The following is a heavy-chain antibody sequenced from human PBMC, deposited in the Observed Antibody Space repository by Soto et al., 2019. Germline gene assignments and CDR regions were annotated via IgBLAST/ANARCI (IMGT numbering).Heavy chain of an antibody. J-gene: IGHJ5*02. D-gene: IGHD6-13*01. CDR3: ASTPAGGSRSIWFDT. V-gene: IGHV4-59*01. CDR2: IYYSGST. Sequence: PSETLSLTCTGSGGSISSYYWSWSRQPPGKGLEWIGYIYYSGSTNYNPSLKSRVTISVDTSNNQFSLKLSSVTATDTAVDYCASTPAGGSRSIWFDTLGPATRVTVSS. CDR1: GGSISSYY.